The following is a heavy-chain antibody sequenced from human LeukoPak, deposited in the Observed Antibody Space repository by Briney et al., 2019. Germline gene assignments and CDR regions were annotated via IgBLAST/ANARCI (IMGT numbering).Heavy chain of an antibody. D-gene: IGHD1-1*01. CDR2: IKQDGSEK. CDR3: ARVQLERVPDY. Sequence: PGGSLRLSCAASGFTFSSYWMSWVRQAPGNGLEWVANIKQDGSEKYYVDSVKDRFTISRDNAKNALYLQMKSVRSEDTAVYYCARVQLERVPDYWGQGTLVTVSS. V-gene: IGHV3-7*01. CDR1: GFTFSSYW. J-gene: IGHJ4*02.